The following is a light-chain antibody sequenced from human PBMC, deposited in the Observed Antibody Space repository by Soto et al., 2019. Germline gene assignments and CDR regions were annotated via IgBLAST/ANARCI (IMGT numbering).Light chain of an antibody. Sequence: QSVLTQPASVSGSPGQSITISCTGTSSDVGGYNYVSWYQQHPGKAPKLMIYDVSNRPSGVSNRFSGSKSGNTASLTISGLQAEDEADYYCSSYTSSSTSTVFGNGTKVTVL. J-gene: IGLJ1*01. CDR3: SSYTSSSTSTV. V-gene: IGLV2-14*01. CDR1: SSDVGGYNY. CDR2: DVS.